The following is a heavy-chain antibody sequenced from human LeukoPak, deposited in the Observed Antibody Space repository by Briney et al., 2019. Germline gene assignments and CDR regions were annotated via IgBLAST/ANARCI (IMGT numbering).Heavy chain of an antibody. Sequence: KSSETLSLTCTVSGGSISSSSYYWGWIRQPPGKGLEWIGSIYYSGSTYYNPSLKSRVTISVDTSKNQFSLELSSVTAADTAVYYCARGSRRLADFHYWGQGTLVTVSS. CDR3: ARGSRRLADFHY. J-gene: IGHJ4*02. V-gene: IGHV4-39*01. CDR2: IYYSGST. CDR1: GGSISSSSYY. D-gene: IGHD1-26*01.